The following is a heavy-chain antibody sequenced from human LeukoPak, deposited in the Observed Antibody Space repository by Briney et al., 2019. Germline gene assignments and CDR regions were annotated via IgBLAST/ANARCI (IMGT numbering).Heavy chain of an antibody. V-gene: IGHV4-39*06. Sequence: PSETLSLTCTVSGGSISSSSYYWGWIRQPPGKGLEWIGSIYYSGSTYYNPSLKSRVTISVDTSKNQFPLKLSSVTAADTAVYYCARAIRYFDWSAPYGMDVWGQGTTVTVSS. CDR2: IYYSGST. CDR3: ARAIRYFDWSAPYGMDV. CDR1: GGSISSSSYY. D-gene: IGHD3-9*01. J-gene: IGHJ6*02.